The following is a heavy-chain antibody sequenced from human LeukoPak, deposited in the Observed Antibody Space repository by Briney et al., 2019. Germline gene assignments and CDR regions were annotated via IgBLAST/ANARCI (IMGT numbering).Heavy chain of an antibody. Sequence: GASVKVSCKASGGTFSSYAISWVRQAPGQGLEWMGGIIPIFGTANYAQKFQGRVTITADESTSTAYMELSSLRSEDTAVYYCARGDYSSGNDAFDIWGQGTMVTVSS. V-gene: IGHV1-69*13. CDR1: GGTFSSYA. CDR2: IIPIFGTA. D-gene: IGHD6-25*01. CDR3: ARGDYSSGNDAFDI. J-gene: IGHJ3*02.